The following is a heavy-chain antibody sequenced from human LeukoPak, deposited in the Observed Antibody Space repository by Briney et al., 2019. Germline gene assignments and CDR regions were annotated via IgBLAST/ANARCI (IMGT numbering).Heavy chain of an antibody. CDR3: ARCYGDYVLYYFDY. Sequence: SETLSLTCTVSGGSISSYYWSWIRQPPGKGLEWIGYTYYSGSTNYNPSLKSRVAMSVDMSKNQFSLRLSSVTAADTAVYYCARCYGDYVLYYFDYWGQGTLVTVSS. CDR1: GGSISSYY. CDR2: TYYSGST. V-gene: IGHV4-59*12. J-gene: IGHJ4*02. D-gene: IGHD4-17*01.